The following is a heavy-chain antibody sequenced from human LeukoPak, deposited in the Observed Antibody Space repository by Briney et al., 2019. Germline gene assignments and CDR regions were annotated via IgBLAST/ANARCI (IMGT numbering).Heavy chain of an antibody. CDR3: ARGGTTGSFDY. J-gene: IGHJ4*02. Sequence: ESLKISCKGSGYSFTSYWIGWIRQHPGKGLEWIGYIYYSGSTNYNPSLKSRVTISVDTSKNQFSLKLSSVTAADTAVYYCARGGTTGSFDYWGQGTLVTVSS. V-gene: IGHV4-59*01. D-gene: IGHD3-16*01. CDR1: GYSFTSYW. CDR2: IYYSGST.